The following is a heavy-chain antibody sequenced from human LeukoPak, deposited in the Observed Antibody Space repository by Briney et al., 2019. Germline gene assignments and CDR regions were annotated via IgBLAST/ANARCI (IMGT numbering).Heavy chain of an antibody. Sequence: GGSLRLSCAASGFTFSSYAMHWVRQAPGKGLEWVAVISYDGSNKYYADSVKGRFTISRDNSKNTLYLQMNSLRAEDTAVYYCARGTSSYKYYYDSSGPFDYWGQGTLVTVSS. J-gene: IGHJ4*02. D-gene: IGHD3-22*01. CDR1: GFTFSSYA. CDR2: ISYDGSNK. CDR3: ARGTSSYKYYYDSSGPFDY. V-gene: IGHV3-30-3*01.